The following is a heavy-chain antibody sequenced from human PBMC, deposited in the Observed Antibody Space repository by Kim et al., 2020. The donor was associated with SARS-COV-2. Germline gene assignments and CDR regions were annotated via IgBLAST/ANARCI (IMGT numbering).Heavy chain of an antibody. Sequence: GGSLRLSCAASGFTFSSYGMHWVRQAPGKGLEWVAVIWDDGSNKYYADSVKGRFTISRDNSKNTLYLQMNSLRAEDTAVYYCAKTPTGENYFDYWGQGTLVTVSS. D-gene: IGHD3-16*01. V-gene: IGHV3-33*06. CDR2: IWDDGSNK. CDR1: GFTFSSYG. J-gene: IGHJ4*02. CDR3: AKTPTGENYFDY.